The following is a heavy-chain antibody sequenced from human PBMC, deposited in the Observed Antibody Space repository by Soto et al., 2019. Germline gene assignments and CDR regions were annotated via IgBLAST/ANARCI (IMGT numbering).Heavy chain of an antibody. CDR2: INTHNGNT. CDR1: GYTFTTYG. J-gene: IGHJ6*02. V-gene: IGHV1-18*01. CDR3: TREGSAPYYYYGMDA. D-gene: IGHD3-10*01. Sequence: ASVKVSCKAAGYTFTTYGISWVRQAPGQGLEWLGWINTHNGNTNYAQNLQGRVIMTADTSTSTAYMELRSLRSDDTAIYYCTREGSAPYYYYGMDAWGQGTTVTVSS.